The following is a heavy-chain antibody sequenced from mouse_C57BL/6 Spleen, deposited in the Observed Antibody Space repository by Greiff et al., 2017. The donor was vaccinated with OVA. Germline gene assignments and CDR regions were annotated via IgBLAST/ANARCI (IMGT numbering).Heavy chain of an antibody. CDR3: ARDQLGSYWYFDV. CDR1: GFTFSSYA. Sequence: EVKLVESGGGLVKPGGSLKLSCAASGFTFSSYAMSWVRQTPEKRLEWVATISDGGSYTYYPDNVKGRFTISRDNAKNNLYLQMSHLKSEDTAMYYCARDQLGSYWYFDVWGTGTTVTVSS. J-gene: IGHJ1*03. CDR2: ISDGGSYT. V-gene: IGHV5-4*01. D-gene: IGHD4-1*02.